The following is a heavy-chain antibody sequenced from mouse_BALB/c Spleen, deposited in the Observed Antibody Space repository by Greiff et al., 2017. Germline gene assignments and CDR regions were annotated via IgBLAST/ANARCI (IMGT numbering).Heavy chain of an antibody. CDR1: GFTFSSYT. CDR3: ARNENYRYDGFAY. D-gene: IGHD2-14*01. Sequence: EVNLVESGGGLVQPGGSLKLSCAASGFTFSSYTMSWVRQTPEKRLEWVAYISNGGGSTYYPDTVTCRFTISRDNAKNTLYLQMSSLKSEDTAMYYCARNENYRYDGFAYWGQGTLVTVSA. J-gene: IGHJ3*01. CDR2: ISNGGGST. V-gene: IGHV5-12-2*01.